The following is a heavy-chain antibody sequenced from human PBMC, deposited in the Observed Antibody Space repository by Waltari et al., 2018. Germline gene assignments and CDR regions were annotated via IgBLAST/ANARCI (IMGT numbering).Heavy chain of an antibody. CDR2: ITPIFGTS. J-gene: IGHJ4*02. Sequence: QVQLVQSGAEVKKPGSSVKVSCSASEGTLSTYAISWVRQAPGQGLEWMGQITPIFGTSNYAQKFQARVTLTADDSTSTAYMELTTLKSDDTAVYFCASFRPEVGSTFWGQGTLVTVSS. CDR1: EGTLSTYA. D-gene: IGHD3-10*01. V-gene: IGHV1-69*12. CDR3: ASFRPEVGSTF.